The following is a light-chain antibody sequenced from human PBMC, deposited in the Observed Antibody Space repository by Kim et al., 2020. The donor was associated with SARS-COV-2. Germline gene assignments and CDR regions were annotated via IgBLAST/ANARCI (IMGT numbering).Light chain of an antibody. Sequence: SITISCTGTRSDVGCYNLVSWYQQHPGKAPKLMIYEVSKRPSGVSNRFSGSKSGNTASLTISGLQAEDEADYYCCSYAGSSTFYVFGTGTKVTVL. V-gene: IGLV2-23*02. J-gene: IGLJ1*01. CDR2: EVS. CDR3: CSYAGSSTFYV. CDR1: RSDVGCYNL.